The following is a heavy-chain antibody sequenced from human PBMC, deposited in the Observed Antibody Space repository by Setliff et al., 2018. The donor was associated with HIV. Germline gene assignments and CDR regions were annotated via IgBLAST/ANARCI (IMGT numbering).Heavy chain of an antibody. CDR3: ARDTPSYYYDSSGFDAFDI. D-gene: IGHD3-22*01. V-gene: IGHV4-59*01. J-gene: IGHJ3*02. Sequence: SETLSLTCTVSGGSMSSYYWSWIRQPPGKGLEWIGSIYYTGSTDYNPSLMSRVTISLDTPKNQFSLKLNSVIAADTAVYYCARDTPSYYYDSSGFDAFDIWGQGTMVTVSS. CDR2: IYYTGST. CDR1: GGSMSSYY.